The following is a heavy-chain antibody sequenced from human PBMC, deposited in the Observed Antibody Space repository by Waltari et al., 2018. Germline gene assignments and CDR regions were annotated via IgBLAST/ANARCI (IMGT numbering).Heavy chain of an antibody. CDR3: ARSTGHYDFWSGSFDY. V-gene: IGHV1-69*12. Sequence: QVQLVQSGAEVKKPGSSVKVSCKASGGTFSSSAISWVRQAPGQGLGWMGGIMPIFGTANYEKKFQGRVTITADESTGTAYMELSSLRCEDTAVYYGARSTGHYDFWSGSFDYWGQGTLVTVSS. CDR2: IMPIFGTA. CDR1: GGTFSSSA. J-gene: IGHJ4*02. D-gene: IGHD3-3*01.